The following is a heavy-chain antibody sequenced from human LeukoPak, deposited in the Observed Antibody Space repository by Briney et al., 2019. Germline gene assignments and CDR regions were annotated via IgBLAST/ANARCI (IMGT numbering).Heavy chain of an antibody. J-gene: IGHJ6*02. D-gene: IGHD4-17*01. CDR1: GFTFSSYA. CDR2: ISGSGGST. V-gene: IGHV3-23*01. CDR3: AKDQLDYGDYYYYGMDV. Sequence: GGYLRLSCAASGFTFSSYAMSWVRQAPGKGLEWVSAISGSGGSTYYADSVKGRFTISRDNSKKTLYLQMNSLRAEGTAVYYCAKDQLDYGDYYYYGMDVWGQGTTVTVSS.